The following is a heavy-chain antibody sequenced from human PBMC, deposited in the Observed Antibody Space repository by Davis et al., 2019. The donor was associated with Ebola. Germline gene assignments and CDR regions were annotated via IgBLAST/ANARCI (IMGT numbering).Heavy chain of an antibody. D-gene: IGHD6-19*01. CDR2: ISAYNGHT. CDR3: ARGRNGGWDFDY. Sequence: ASVKVSCRASGYTFNCHGISWVRQAPGQGLEWMAWISAYNGHTNYAQKFQGRLTLTKDQSTSTVYMELRSLTSDDTAEYYFARGRNGGWDFDYWGQGTRVTVSS. V-gene: IGHV1-18*01. CDR1: GYTFNCHG. J-gene: IGHJ4*02.